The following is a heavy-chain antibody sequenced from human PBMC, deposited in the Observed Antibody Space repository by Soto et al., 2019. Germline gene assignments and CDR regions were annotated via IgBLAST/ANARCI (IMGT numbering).Heavy chain of an antibody. CDR3: ARLLAVAGTNY. V-gene: IGHV1-58*02. Sequence: GASVKVSCKTSGFTFTSSAIQWVRQARGQRLEWIGWIVVGSDNTNYAQKFQERVTITRDLSTNTIYMDSLRDEDTSVYFCARLLAVAGTNYWGQGSLVTVSS. CDR2: IVVGSDNT. CDR1: GFTFTSSA. D-gene: IGHD6-19*01. J-gene: IGHJ4*02.